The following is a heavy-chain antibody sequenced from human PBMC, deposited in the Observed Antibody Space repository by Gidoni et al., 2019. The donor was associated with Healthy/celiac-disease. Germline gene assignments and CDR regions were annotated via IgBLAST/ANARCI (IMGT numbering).Heavy chain of an antibody. CDR1: GGSISSSSYY. CDR3: ASSDIVVVPAAISTFSAFDI. CDR2: IYYSGST. V-gene: IGHV4-39*01. J-gene: IGHJ3*02. D-gene: IGHD2-2*01. Sequence: QLQLQESGPGLVKPSETLSLTCTVSGGSISSSSYYWGWIRQPPGKGLEWIGSIYYSGSTYYNPSLKSRVTISVDTSKNQFSLKLSSVTAADTAVYYCASSDIVVVPAAISTFSAFDIWGQGTMVTVSS.